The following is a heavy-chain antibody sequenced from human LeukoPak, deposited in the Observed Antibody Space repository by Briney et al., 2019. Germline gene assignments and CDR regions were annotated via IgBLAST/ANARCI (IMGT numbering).Heavy chain of an antibody. Sequence: GESLKISCEASGYIFTTYWIGWVRQMPGKGLEWMGIIYPDDSETKYSPSFQGQVTISADKSISTAYLQWSSLKASDTAMYYCASLIYGGNSALNWGQGTLVTVSS. CDR2: IYPDDSET. J-gene: IGHJ4*02. CDR3: ASLIYGGNSALN. CDR1: GYIFTTYW. V-gene: IGHV5-51*01. D-gene: IGHD4-23*01.